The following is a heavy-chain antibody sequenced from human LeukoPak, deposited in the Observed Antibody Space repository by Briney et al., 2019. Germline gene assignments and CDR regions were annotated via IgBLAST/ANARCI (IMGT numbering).Heavy chain of an antibody. CDR3: AREEYYYDSSGSDY. D-gene: IGHD3-22*01. V-gene: IGHV1-2*02. CDR2: INPNSGGT. J-gene: IGHJ4*02. CDR1: GYTFTGYY. Sequence: ASVKVSCKASGYTFTGYYMHWVRQAPGQGLEWMGWINPNSGGTNYARKLQGRVTMTTDTSTSTAYMELRSLRSDDTAVYYCAREEYYYDSSGSDYWGQGTLVTVSS.